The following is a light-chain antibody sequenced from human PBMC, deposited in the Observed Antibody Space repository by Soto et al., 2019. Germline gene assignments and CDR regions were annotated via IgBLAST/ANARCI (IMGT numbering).Light chain of an antibody. CDR2: GAS. V-gene: IGKV1-9*01. J-gene: IGKJ4*01. Sequence: DIQLTQSPSFLSASIGDRVSITCRASQGIATYLAWYQQQPGKAPRLLIYGASTLQSGVPSRFSGSGSGTDFTLTISSLQPEDVATYYCQKYNNALALTFGGGTKVDIK. CDR1: QGIATY. CDR3: QKYNNALALT.